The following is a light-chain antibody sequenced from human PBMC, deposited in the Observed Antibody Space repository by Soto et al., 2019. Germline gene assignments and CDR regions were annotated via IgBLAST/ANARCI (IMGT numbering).Light chain of an antibody. Sequence: QSVLTQPPSVCGAPGQGVTISCTGSSSNIGAGYDVHWYQQLPGTAPKLLIYGNSNRPSGVPDRFSGSKSGTSASLAITGLQAEDEADYYCQSYDSSLSGFYVFGTGTKVTVL. CDR1: SSNIGAGYD. V-gene: IGLV1-40*01. CDR2: GNS. J-gene: IGLJ1*01. CDR3: QSYDSSLSGFYV.